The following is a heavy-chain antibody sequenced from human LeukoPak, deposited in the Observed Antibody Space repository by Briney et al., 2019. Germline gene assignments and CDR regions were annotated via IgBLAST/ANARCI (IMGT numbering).Heavy chain of an antibody. Sequence: PGGSLRLSCVVSGFTFSSYSMIWVRQAPGKGLQWVANMKKDGSGTNYGDSVKGRFTISRDNAKNSLYLQMNSLRAEDTAVYYCGRHRSGSGTYFIDHWGQGTLVSVSS. CDR1: GFTFSSYS. J-gene: IGHJ4*02. D-gene: IGHD3-10*01. V-gene: IGHV3-7*01. CDR3: GRHRSGSGTYFIDH. CDR2: MKKDGSGT.